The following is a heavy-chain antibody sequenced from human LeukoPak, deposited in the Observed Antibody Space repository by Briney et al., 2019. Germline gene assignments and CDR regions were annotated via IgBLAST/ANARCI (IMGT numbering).Heavy chain of an antibody. J-gene: IGHJ4*02. CDR1: GGSISSRSYY. CDR3: ARQHVSYCSTTSCSAGFVDS. Sequence: SEILSLTCTVSGGSISSRSYYWGWIRQPPGKGLERIGSIYYSGSTYYNPSLKSRVTISVDTSKNQFSLKLSSVTAADTAVYYCARQHVSYCSTTSCSAGFVDSWGQGTLVTVSS. CDR2: IYYSGST. D-gene: IGHD2-2*01. V-gene: IGHV4-39*01.